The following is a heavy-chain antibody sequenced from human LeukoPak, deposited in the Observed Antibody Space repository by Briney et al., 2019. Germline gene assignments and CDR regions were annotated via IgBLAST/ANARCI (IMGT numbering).Heavy chain of an antibody. CDR2: IYNSGST. V-gene: IGHV4-59*01. CDR3: ARDLHYYDSSSQMVYYFDY. CDR1: NGSISSYY. J-gene: IGHJ4*02. D-gene: IGHD3-22*01. Sequence: SETLSLTCTVSNGSISSYYWSWIRQPPGKGLEWIGYIYNSGSTNYNPSLKSRVTVSVDTAKNQFSLRLSYVTAADTAVYYCARDLHYYDSSSQMVYYFDYWGQGTLVTVSS.